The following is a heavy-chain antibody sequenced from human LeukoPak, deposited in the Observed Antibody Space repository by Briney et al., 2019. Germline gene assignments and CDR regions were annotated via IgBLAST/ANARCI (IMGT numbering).Heavy chain of an antibody. CDR3: ARERSGGYYPFDY. CDR1: GFTVSSNY. CDR2: IYDGGST. Sequence: GGSLRLSCAASGFTVSSNYMSWVRQAPGKGLEWGSVIYDGGSTDYVDSVKGRFTTSRDNSKNTLYLQMNGLRAEDTAVYYCARERSGGYYPFDYWGQGTLVTVSS. J-gene: IGHJ4*02. D-gene: IGHD3-22*01. V-gene: IGHV3-66*01.